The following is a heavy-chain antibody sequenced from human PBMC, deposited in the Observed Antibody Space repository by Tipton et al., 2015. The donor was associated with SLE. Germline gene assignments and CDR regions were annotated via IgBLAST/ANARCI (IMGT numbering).Heavy chain of an antibody. CDR2: IYTSGST. D-gene: IGHD6-13*01. CDR3: ARDIAAAGTNYFDY. Sequence: TLSLTCTVSGGSISSSSYYCSWTRQPAGKGLEWIGRIYTSGSTNYNPSLKSRVTISVDTSKNQFSLKLSSVTAADTAVYYCARDIAAAGTNYFDYWGQGTLVTVSS. J-gene: IGHJ4*02. V-gene: IGHV4-61*02. CDR1: GGSISSSSYY.